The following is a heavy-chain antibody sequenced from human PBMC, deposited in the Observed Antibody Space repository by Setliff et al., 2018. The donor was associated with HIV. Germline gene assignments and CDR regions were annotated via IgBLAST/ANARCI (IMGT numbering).Heavy chain of an antibody. CDR2: ISGTSGTM. CDR1: GFIFSEHY. J-gene: IGHJ6*03. CDR3: ARDPRASYLSYYYYHYLDV. Sequence: GGSLRLSCAASGFIFSEHYMSWIRQAPGKGLEWVSYISGTSGTMYYADSVKGRFTISRDNAKNSLFLQMNSLTAEDTAVYYCARDPRASYLSYYYYHYLDVWGKGTTVTVSS. D-gene: IGHD3-16*02. V-gene: IGHV3-11*04.